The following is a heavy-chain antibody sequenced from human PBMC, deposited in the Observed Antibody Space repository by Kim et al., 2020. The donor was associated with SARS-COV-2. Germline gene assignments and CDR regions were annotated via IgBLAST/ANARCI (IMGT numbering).Heavy chain of an antibody. CDR1: GFTFSSYT. V-gene: IGHV3-21*01. Sequence: GGSLRLSCATSGFTFSSYTMNWVRQAPGKGLEWVSPISGSGTYIHHADSVKGRFTISRDNAKNSLFLQMNSLRVEDRAMYYCSGSPPYDYGIDVCGQGTT. J-gene: IGHJ6*02. CDR3: SGSPPYDYGIDV. D-gene: IGHD1-26*01. CDR2: ISGSGTYI.